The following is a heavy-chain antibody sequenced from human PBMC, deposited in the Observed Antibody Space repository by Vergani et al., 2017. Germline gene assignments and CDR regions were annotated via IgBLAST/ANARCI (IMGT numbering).Heavy chain of an antibody. J-gene: IGHJ6*03. V-gene: IGHV4-39*07. CDR2: IYYSGST. CDR3: ARRTTVTTNLYYYYYYMDV. Sequence: QVQLQQWGAGLLKPSETLSLTCTVSGGSISSSSYYWVWIRQPPGKGLEWIGSIYYSGSTYYNPSLKSRVTISVDTSKNQFSLKLSSVTAADTAVYYCARRTTVTTNLYYYYYYMDVWGKGTTVTVSS. D-gene: IGHD4-17*01. CDR1: GGSISSSSYY.